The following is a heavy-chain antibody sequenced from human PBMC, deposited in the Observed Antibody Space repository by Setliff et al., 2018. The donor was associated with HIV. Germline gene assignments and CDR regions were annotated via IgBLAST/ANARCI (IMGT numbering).Heavy chain of an antibody. CDR1: GYSISSGFY. V-gene: IGHV4-38-2*01. CDR3: ARLSGGMVPNY. Sequence: KPSETLSLTCAVSGYSISSGFYWGWIRQPPGKGLEWIGSIYHSGSTYYNPSLRSRVTISVDTSKNQISLRLSSVTAADTAVYYCARLSGGMVPNYWGQGTLVTV. D-gene: IGHD3-10*01. J-gene: IGHJ4*02. CDR2: IYHSGST.